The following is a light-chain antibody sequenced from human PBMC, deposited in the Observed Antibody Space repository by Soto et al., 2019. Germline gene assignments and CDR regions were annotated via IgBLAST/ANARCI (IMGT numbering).Light chain of an antibody. CDR2: DAS. CDR1: QGISSY. J-gene: IGKJ1*01. V-gene: IGKV1-8*01. Sequence: IQMTQSPSSFSASTGDRVTITCRASQGISSYLAWYQQKPGKAPKLLIYDASRLESGVPSRFSGSESGTEFTLTISSLQPDDSATYYCQQYNSHRTFGQGTKVDIK. CDR3: QQYNSHRT.